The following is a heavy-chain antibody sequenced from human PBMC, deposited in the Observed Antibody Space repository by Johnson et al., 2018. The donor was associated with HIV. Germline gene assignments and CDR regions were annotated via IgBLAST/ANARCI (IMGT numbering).Heavy chain of an antibody. V-gene: IGHV3-7*05. CDR1: GFTFSDYY. CDR2: IKQDGSEK. Sequence: VQLVESGGGLVQPGGSLRLSCVASGFTFSDYYMSWVRQAPGKGLEWVANIKQDGSEKTYVDSVKGRFTISRDNAKNSLYLQMNSLRAEDTAVYYCAKDRMYDYGDYGGAFDIWGQGTMVTVSS. D-gene: IGHD4-17*01. J-gene: IGHJ3*02. CDR3: AKDRMYDYGDYGGAFDI.